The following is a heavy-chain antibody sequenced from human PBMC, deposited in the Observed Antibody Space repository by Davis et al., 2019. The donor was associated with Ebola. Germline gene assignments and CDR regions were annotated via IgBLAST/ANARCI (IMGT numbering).Heavy chain of an antibody. D-gene: IGHD3-10*01. CDR3: VRDYGRGWSSFYYYMDV. CDR1: GFTFSNAW. Sequence: GESLKISCAASGFTFSNAWMTWVRQAPGKGLVGVSHINSDGSHTNYGDSVKGRFTISRDNARNTLYLEMNGLRAEDTAVYYCVRDYGRGWSSFYYYMDVWGKGTTVTVSS. V-gene: IGHV3-74*01. J-gene: IGHJ6*03. CDR2: INSDGSHT.